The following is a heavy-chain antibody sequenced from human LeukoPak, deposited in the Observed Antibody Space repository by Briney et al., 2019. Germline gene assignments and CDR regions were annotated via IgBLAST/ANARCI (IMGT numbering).Heavy chain of an antibody. V-gene: IGHV3-15*01. CDR3: ATDIPYTAGRSLNY. J-gene: IGHJ4*02. Sequence: GGSLRLSCAASGFTFNNAWMSWVRQAPGKGLEWVGRIRSKTDGGTTDYAAPVKGRFTFSRDDSKNTLYLQMSSLKTEDTAVYYCATDIPYTAGRSLNYWGQGTLVTVSS. D-gene: IGHD2-2*02. CDR1: GFTFNNAW. CDR2: IRSKTDGGTT.